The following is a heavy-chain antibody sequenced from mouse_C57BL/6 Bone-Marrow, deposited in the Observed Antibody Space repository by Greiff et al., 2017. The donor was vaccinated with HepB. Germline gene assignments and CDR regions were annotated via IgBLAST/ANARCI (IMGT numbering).Heavy chain of an antibody. V-gene: IGHV5-4*01. Sequence: EVKVVESGGGLVKPGGSLKLSCAASGFTFSSYAMSWVRQTPEKRLEWVATISDGGSYTYCPDNVKGRFTISRDNAKNNLYLQMSHLKSEDTAMYYCAREEGYDYDAGRFAYWGQGTLVTVSA. CDR1: GFTFSSYA. CDR2: ISDGGSYT. CDR3: AREEGYDYDAGRFAY. J-gene: IGHJ3*01. D-gene: IGHD2-4*01.